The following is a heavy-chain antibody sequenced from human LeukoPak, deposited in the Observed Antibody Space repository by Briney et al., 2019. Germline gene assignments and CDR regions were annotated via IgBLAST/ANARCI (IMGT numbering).Heavy chain of an antibody. Sequence: PGGSLRLSCAASGFTSDDYAMHWVRKAPGKGLEWVSGISWNSGSIGYADSVKGRLTISRDNAKKSLYLQMNSLRAEDTAFYYCAKGFCISTSCFFDYWGQGSLVTVSS. V-gene: IGHV3-9*02. D-gene: IGHD2-2*01. J-gene: IGHJ4*02. CDR3: AKGFCISTSCFFDY. CDR2: ISWNSGSI. CDR1: GFTSDDYA.